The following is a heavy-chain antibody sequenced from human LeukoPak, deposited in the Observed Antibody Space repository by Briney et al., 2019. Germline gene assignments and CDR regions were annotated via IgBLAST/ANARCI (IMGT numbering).Heavy chain of an antibody. CDR2: LYADGST. D-gene: IGHD6-19*01. Sequence: GGSLRLSCAASGFIVSNTFMSWVRQAPGKGLEWVSVLYADGSTYYAGSVEGRFTISRDNYNNTLLLQMNSLRAEDTAVYYCARTDTSGWSRPLDCWGQGTLVTVSS. V-gene: IGHV3-66*02. CDR1: GFIVSNTF. J-gene: IGHJ4*02. CDR3: ARTDTSGWSRPLDC.